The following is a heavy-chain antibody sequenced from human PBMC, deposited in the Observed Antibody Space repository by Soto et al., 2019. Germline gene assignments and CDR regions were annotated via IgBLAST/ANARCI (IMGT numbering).Heavy chain of an antibody. CDR1: GYTFTSYG. D-gene: IGHD5-12*01. CDR3: ASYARGYSGYGPFDY. Sequence: ASVKVSCKASGYTFTSYGISWVRQAPGQGLEWMGWISAYNGNTNYAQKLQGRVTMTTDTSTSTAYMELRSLRSDDTAVYYCASYARGYSGYGPFDYCGQRTLVTVSS. J-gene: IGHJ4*02. CDR2: ISAYNGNT. V-gene: IGHV1-18*01.